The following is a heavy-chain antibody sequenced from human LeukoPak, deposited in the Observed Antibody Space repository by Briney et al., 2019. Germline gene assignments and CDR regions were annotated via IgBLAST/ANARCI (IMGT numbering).Heavy chain of an antibody. CDR2: IYYSGST. D-gene: IGHD2-21*01. J-gene: IGHJ5*02. CDR3: ARRRQTGGDNGLHNWFDP. CDR1: GDSINTYS. Sequence: SETLSLTCTVSGDSINTYSWHWIRQPPGKGLEWIGHIYYSGSTNYNPSLRSRVTMSVDTSKNHFSLRLTFVTAADTAVYYCARRRQTGGDNGLHNWFDPWGQGILVTVSS. V-gene: IGHV4-59*08.